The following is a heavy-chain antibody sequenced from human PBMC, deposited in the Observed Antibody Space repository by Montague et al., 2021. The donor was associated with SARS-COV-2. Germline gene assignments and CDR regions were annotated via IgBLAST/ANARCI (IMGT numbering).Heavy chain of an antibody. CDR2: VKHSGDT. Sequence: SETLSLTCAVRGGSFSGYSWIWIRQPPGKGLQWIGEVKHSGDTKYTTSLKSRVAISIDKSKNQFSLKLSSVTAPDTAVYYCARPGAGVEPSPLLGLGPFYYCSYIGVWGKGSAGSGS. CDR3: ARPGAGVEPSPLLGLGPFYYCSYIGV. V-gene: IGHV4-34*01. CDR1: GGSFSGYS. D-gene: IGHD3-22*01. J-gene: IGHJ6*03.